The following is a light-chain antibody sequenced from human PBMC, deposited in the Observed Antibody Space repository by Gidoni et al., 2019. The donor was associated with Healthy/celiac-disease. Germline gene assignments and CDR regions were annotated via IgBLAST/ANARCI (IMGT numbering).Light chain of an antibody. Sequence: EIVLTQPAGTLSLSPGERATLPCRASQSVSSSHLAWYQQKPGQDPRRLIYGASSRTTGIPDRFSGSGSGTDFTLTISRLEPEDFAVDYCQQYGSSPPGGTFGQGTKVEIK. V-gene: IGKV3-20*01. CDR3: QQYGSSPPGGT. J-gene: IGKJ1*01. CDR2: GAS. CDR1: QSVSSSH.